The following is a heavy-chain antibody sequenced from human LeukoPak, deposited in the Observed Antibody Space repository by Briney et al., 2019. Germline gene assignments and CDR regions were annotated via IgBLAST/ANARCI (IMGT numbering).Heavy chain of an antibody. CDR2: ISYDGGIE. CDR3: ARDTEPRFDH. V-gene: IGHV3-30*04. J-gene: IGHJ4*02. Sequence: GRSLRRSCAASGFIFSNHALHWVRQAPGKGLEWVALISYDGGIEHYADSVRGRFTISRDNSKNTVYLHMSSLRPEDTAIYYCARDTEPRFDHWGQGALVTVSS. CDR1: GFIFSNHA. D-gene: IGHD4-11*01.